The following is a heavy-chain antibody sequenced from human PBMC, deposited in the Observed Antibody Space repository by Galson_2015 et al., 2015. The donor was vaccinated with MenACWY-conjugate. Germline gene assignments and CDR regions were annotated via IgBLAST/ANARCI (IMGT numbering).Heavy chain of an antibody. CDR3: ARDNTAMVSGHPRIGMDV. D-gene: IGHD5-18*01. J-gene: IGHJ6*02. CDR1: GYTFTSYY. V-gene: IGHV1-46*01. Sequence: SVKVSCKASGYTFTSYYMHWVRQAPGQGLEWMGIINPSGGSTSYAQKFQGRVTMTRDTSTSTVYMELSSLRSEDTAVYYCARDNTAMVSGHPRIGMDVWGQGTTVTVSS. CDR2: INPSGGST.